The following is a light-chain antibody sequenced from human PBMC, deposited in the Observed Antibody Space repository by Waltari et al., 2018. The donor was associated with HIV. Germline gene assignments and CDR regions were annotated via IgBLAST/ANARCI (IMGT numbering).Light chain of an antibody. V-gene: IGKV3-15*01. CDR1: DSIGNN. Sequence: VMTQSPATLSVSPGGSATISCRTSDSIGNNLIWYKQRPGQAPRVLIYGASTRAPGIPGRITGSGSGTEFTLTINNLQPEDTAVYYCHQHNYSPRSFGQGTRVDLK. J-gene: IGKJ1*01. CDR2: GAS. CDR3: HQHNYSPRS.